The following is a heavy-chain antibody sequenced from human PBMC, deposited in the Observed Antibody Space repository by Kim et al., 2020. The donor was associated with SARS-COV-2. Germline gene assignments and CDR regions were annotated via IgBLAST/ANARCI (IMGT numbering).Heavy chain of an antibody. Sequence: GGSLRLSCAASAFTLNNVWMNWVRQPPGKGLEWLGVIKNKPTGGTTHFAALVEGRFTISKDDSKNMLYLQINSLKTEDTAMYYCTTFNRQVAFHAWGRGT. CDR3: TTFNRQVAFHA. CDR2: IKNKPTGGTT. V-gene: IGHV3-15*01. J-gene: IGHJ3*01. CDR1: AFTLNNVW.